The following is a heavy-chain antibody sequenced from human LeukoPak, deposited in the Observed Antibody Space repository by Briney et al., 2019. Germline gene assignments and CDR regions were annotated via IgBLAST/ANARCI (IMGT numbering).Heavy chain of an antibody. CDR1: GFTFSSYA. CDR2: MSRSGDII. CDR3: ARDVYYGSGSPRLDY. J-gene: IGHJ4*02. V-gene: IGHV3-48*01. D-gene: IGHD3-10*01. Sequence: AGGSLRLSCAASGFTFSSYAMSWVRQVPGKGLESVSYMSRSGDIIYYADSVKGRFTISRDNAKNSLYLQMNSLRAEDTAVYYCARDVYYGSGSPRLDYWGQGTLVTVSS.